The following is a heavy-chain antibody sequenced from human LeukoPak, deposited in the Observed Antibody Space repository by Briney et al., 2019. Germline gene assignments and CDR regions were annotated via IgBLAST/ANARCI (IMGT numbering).Heavy chain of an antibody. CDR2: ISGSGSST. CDR3: AKDNSYGNFDY. J-gene: IGHJ4*02. CDR1: GFIVSSNY. Sequence: GGSLRLSCAASGFIVSSNYMSWVRQAPGKGLEWVSGISGSGSSTYYADSVKGRFTISRDNSKNMLYLQMNSVRAEDTAVYYCAKDNSYGNFDYWGQGTLVTVSS. V-gene: IGHV3-23*01. D-gene: IGHD3-16*01.